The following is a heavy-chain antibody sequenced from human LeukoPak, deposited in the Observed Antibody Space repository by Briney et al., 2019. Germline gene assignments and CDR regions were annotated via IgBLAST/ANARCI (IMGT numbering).Heavy chain of an antibody. D-gene: IGHD6-19*01. CDR1: GFTFSCYS. V-gene: IGHV3-21*06. CDR2: INGRGFSI. CDR3: TRDQPSSGWGFDS. Sequence: WGSLRLSCAASGFTFSCYSMNWVRHAPGKWLEWVANINGRGFSIHYADSIKGRFTIYRDNTKALLYLQMTRLRADETALYYCTRDQPSSGWGFDSWGRGTLVIVSS. J-gene: IGHJ4*02.